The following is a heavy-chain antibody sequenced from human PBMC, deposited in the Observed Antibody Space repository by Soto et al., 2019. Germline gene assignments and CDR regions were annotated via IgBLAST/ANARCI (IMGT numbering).Heavy chain of an antibody. Sequence: QVQLVQSGAEVKKPGASVKVSCKASGYTFTNNDVTWVRQATGQGLEWMGWMNPGSGDTGYAQKCQGRVTMTRNISIATAYMELSSLRSEDTATYYCARMASFGSLNWFDPWGQGTLVTVSS. D-gene: IGHD3-10*01. CDR1: GYTFTNND. CDR3: ARMASFGSLNWFDP. J-gene: IGHJ5*02. V-gene: IGHV1-8*01. CDR2: MNPGSGDT.